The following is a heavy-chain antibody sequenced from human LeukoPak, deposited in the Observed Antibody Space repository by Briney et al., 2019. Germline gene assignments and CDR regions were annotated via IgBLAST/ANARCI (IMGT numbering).Heavy chain of an antibody. D-gene: IGHD3-22*01. J-gene: IGHJ4*02. Sequence: ASVKVSCKVSGDTLTELSMHWVRQAPGKGLEWMGGFDPEDGETIYAQKFQGRVTMTEDTSTDTAYMELSSLRSEDTAVYYCATSPYYYDSSGYYRYWGQGTLVTVSS. CDR2: FDPEDGET. CDR1: GDTLTELS. V-gene: IGHV1-24*01. CDR3: ATSPYYYDSSGYYRY.